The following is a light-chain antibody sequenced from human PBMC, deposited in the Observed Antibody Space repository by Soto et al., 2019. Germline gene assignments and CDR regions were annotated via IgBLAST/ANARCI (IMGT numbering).Light chain of an antibody. Sequence: DIQMTQSPSTLSASVGDRVTITCRASQSISSWLAWYQQKPGKAPKLLIYDASSLESGVPSRFSGSGSGTEFTLPISSLQPDDFATHYCQQYNSYWTFGKGIKVDI. CDR1: QSISSW. CDR2: DAS. V-gene: IGKV1-5*01. CDR3: QQYNSYWT. J-gene: IGKJ1*01.